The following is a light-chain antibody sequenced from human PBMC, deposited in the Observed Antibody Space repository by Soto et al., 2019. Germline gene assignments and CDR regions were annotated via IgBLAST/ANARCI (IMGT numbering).Light chain of an antibody. CDR3: QAWDSSTAI. CDR1: KLGDKY. CDR2: QDS. Sequence: SSELTQPPSVSVSPGQTASITCSGDKLGDKYACWYQQKPGQSPVLVIYQDSKRPSGIPERFSGSNSGNTATLTISGTQAMDAADYYCQAWDSSTAIFGTGTKLTVL. J-gene: IGLJ1*01. V-gene: IGLV3-1*01.